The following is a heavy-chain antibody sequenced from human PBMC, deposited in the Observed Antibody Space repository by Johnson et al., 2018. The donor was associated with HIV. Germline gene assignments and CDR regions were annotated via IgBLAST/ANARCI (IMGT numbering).Heavy chain of an antibody. D-gene: IGHD2-21*01. V-gene: IGHV3-13*01. Sequence: VQLVESGGGLVQPGGSLRLSCAASGFTFSSYDMHWVRHATGKGLEWVSAIGTAGDTYYPGSVKGRFTISRDNAKNSLYLQMNSLRVEDTAVYYCASSQGSGEGAFDIWGQGTMVTVSS. CDR1: GFTFSSYD. CDR3: ASSQGSGEGAFDI. CDR2: IGTAGDT. J-gene: IGHJ3*02.